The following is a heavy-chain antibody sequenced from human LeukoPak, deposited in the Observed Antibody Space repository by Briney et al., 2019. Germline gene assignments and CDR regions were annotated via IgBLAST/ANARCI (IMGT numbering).Heavy chain of an antibody. CDR2: IIPIFGTA. V-gene: IGHV1-69*06. D-gene: IGHD2-2*01. CDR3: ARATGYCSSTSCYLNMDWFDP. Sequence: SVKVSCKASGGTFSSYAISWVRQAPGQGLEWMGGIIPIFGTANYAQKFQGRVTITADKSTSTAYMELSSLRSEDTAVYYCARATGYCSSTSCYLNMDWFDPWGQGTLVTVSS. CDR1: GGTFSSYA. J-gene: IGHJ5*02.